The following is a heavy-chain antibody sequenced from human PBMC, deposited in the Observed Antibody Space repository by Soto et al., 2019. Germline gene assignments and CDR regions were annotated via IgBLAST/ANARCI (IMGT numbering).Heavy chain of an antibody. J-gene: IGHJ4*02. CDR3: ARDAGSGWYNRK. Sequence: QVQLVQSGAEVKKPGSSVKVSCQASGCTFGSQSFTWVRQAPGQGLEWMGRIVSILDLINYSQKFQDRLTITADKSTSTAYMELSSLTHDDTALYYCARDAGSGWYNRKWGQGTLVTVSS. V-gene: IGHV1-69*08. D-gene: IGHD1-20*01. CDR1: GCTFGSQS. CDR2: IVSILDLI.